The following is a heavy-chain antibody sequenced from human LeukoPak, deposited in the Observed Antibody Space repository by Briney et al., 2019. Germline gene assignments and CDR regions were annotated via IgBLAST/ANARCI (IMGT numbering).Heavy chain of an antibody. V-gene: IGHV3-74*01. CDR3: SRDHTGREDI. Sequence: GGSLRLSCAASGSTFSNYWIHWVRQAPRKGLVWVSRINPDGSRTDYADSVAGRFTISRDNAKNTLYLQMNSLRVEDTAVYYCSRDHTGREDIWGQGTMVTVSS. CDR1: GSTFSNYW. CDR2: INPDGSRT. J-gene: IGHJ3*02. D-gene: IGHD5-24*01.